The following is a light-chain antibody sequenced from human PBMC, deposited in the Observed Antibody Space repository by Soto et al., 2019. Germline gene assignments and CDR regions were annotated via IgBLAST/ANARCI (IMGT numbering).Light chain of an antibody. Sequence: DIQMTQSPSSLSVSVGDRVTITCRASQSISSYVNWYQQKPGKAPKLLIYGSSNLQSGVPSRFSGSGSGTDFTLTLSSLQPEDFATYYCQQSYSIPYTFGQGTKLEIK. CDR2: GSS. J-gene: IGKJ2*01. CDR1: QSISSY. V-gene: IGKV1-39*01. CDR3: QQSYSIPYT.